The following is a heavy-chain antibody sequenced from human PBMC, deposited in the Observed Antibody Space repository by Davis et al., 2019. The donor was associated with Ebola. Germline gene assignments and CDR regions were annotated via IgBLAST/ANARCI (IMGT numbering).Heavy chain of an antibody. V-gene: IGHV3-73*01. CDR1: GFTFSGSA. Sequence: GGSLRLSCAASGFTFSGSAMHWVRQASGQGLEWVGRIRSKANSYATAYAASVKGRFTISRDDSKNTAYLQMNSLKTEDTAVYYCTRDERTYPVHSSGWFGDYYYYGMDVWGQGTTVTVSS. CDR3: TRDERTYPVHSSGWFGDYYYYGMDV. J-gene: IGHJ6*02. D-gene: IGHD6-19*01. CDR2: IRSKANSYAT.